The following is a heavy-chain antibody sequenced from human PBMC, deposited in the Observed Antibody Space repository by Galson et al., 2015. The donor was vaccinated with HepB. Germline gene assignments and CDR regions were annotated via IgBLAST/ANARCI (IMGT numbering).Heavy chain of an antibody. CDR2: TYYRSKWYN. CDR3: ARHWVTTGAFDI. D-gene: IGHD4-11*01. V-gene: IGHV6-1*01. J-gene: IGHJ3*02. Sequence: CAISGDSVSSNSAAWNWIRQSPSRGLEWLGRTYYRSKWYNDYAVSVKSRITINPDTSKNQFSLQLSSVTAADTAVYYCARHWVTTGAFDIWGQGTMVTVSS. CDR1: GDSVSSNSAA.